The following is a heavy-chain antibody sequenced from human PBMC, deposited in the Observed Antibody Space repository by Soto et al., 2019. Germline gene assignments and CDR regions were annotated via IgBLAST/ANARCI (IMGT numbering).Heavy chain of an antibody. V-gene: IGHV3-30-3*01. D-gene: IGHD6-13*01. J-gene: IGHJ4*02. Sequence: GGSLRLSCAASGFTFSSYAMHWVRQAPGKGLEWVAVISYDGGNKYYADSVKGRFTISRDNSKNTLYLQMNSLRAEDTAVYYCARATFRQQQVGPGGYWGQGTLVTVAS. CDR2: ISYDGGNK. CDR3: ARATFRQQQVGPGGY. CDR1: GFTFSSYA.